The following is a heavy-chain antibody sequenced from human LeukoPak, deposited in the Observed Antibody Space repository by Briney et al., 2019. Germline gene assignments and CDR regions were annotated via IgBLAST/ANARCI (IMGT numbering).Heavy chain of an antibody. D-gene: IGHD6-19*01. CDR2: IYYSGST. Sequence: SETLSLTCTVSGGSVSSGSYYWGWIRQPPGKGLEWIGSIYYSGSTYHNPSLKSRVTISVDTSKNQFSLKLSSVTAADTAVYYCAREQNSSGWFLGIDYWGQGTLVTVSS. V-gene: IGHV4-39*02. J-gene: IGHJ4*02. CDR1: GGSVSSGSYY. CDR3: AREQNSSGWFLGIDY.